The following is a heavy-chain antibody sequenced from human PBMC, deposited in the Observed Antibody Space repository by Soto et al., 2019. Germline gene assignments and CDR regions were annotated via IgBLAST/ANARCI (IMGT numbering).Heavy chain of an antibody. D-gene: IGHD3-10*01. Sequence: QVQLVESGGGVVQPGRSLRLSCAASGFTFSSFAMHWVRQAPGKGLEWVAVISFDGGIKYYADSVKGRFTISTDNSKNTLYLQINSLRTEDTAVYYCARPDYGSGSYPDYWGQGTLVTVSS. V-gene: IGHV3-30-3*01. CDR1: GFTFSSFA. J-gene: IGHJ4*02. CDR3: ARPDYGSGSYPDY. CDR2: ISFDGGIK.